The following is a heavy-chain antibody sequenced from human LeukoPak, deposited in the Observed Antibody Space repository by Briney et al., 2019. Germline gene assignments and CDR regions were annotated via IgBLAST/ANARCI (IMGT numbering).Heavy chain of an antibody. D-gene: IGHD2-2*01. V-gene: IGHV3-23*01. Sequence: SGGSLRLSCAASGFTFSSYAMGWVRQAPGKGLEWVSAISGSGGSTYYADSVKGRFTISRDNSKNTLYLQMNSLRAEDTAVYYCAKGLGSRVVPALTGTASYAFDIWGQGTMVTVSS. CDR1: GFTFSSYA. CDR3: AKGLGSRVVPALTGTASYAFDI. CDR2: ISGSGGST. J-gene: IGHJ3*02.